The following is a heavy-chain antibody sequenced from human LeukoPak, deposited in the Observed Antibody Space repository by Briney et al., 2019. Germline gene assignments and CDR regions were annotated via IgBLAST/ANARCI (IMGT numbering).Heavy chain of an antibody. CDR3: TTDVSYYYDSSGYDF. V-gene: IGHV3-74*01. CDR1: GFTFSSYW. D-gene: IGHD3-22*01. CDR2: INSDGSST. Sequence: GGSLRLSCAASGFTFSSYWMHWVRQAPGKGLVWVSRINSDGSSTSYADSVKGRFTISRDNAKNTLYLQMNSLKTEDTAVYYCTTDVSYYYDSSGYDFWGQGTLVTVSS. J-gene: IGHJ4*02.